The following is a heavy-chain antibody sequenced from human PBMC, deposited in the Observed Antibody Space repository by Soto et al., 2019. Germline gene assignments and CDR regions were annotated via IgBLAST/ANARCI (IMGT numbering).Heavy chain of an antibody. CDR1: GDSISSGGYY. CDR3: ARATYYYDSSGYSDRVLDY. J-gene: IGHJ4*02. V-gene: IGHV4-31*03. D-gene: IGHD3-22*01. Sequence: QVQLQESGPGLVKPSQTLSLTYTVSGDSISSGGYYWSWIRQHPGKGLEWIGYIYYSGNTYYNPSLKSRVTISEDTSKNQFSLKLSSVTAADTAVYYCARATYYYDSSGYSDRVLDYWGQGTLVTVSS. CDR2: IYYSGNT.